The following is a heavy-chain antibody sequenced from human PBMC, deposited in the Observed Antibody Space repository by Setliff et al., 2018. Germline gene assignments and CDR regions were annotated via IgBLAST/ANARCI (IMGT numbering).Heavy chain of an antibody. Sequence: ASVKVSCKASGYTFANYGLHWVRQAPGQRLEWMGFIYTDNGNTKYSKNFQDRVAITRDTSASTAYMELSSLTSEDTAVYYCARGRRFGEYWFDPWGQGTLVTVSS. CDR1: GYTFANYG. J-gene: IGHJ5*02. CDR2: IYTDNGNT. CDR3: ARGRRFGEYWFDP. V-gene: IGHV1-3*04. D-gene: IGHD3-10*01.